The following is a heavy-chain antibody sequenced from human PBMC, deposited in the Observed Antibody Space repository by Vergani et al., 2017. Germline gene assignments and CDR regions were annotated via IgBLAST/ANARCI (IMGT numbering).Heavy chain of an antibody. CDR2: IYYSGST. D-gene: IGHD3-22*01. Sequence: QVQLQESGPGLVKPSETLSLTCTVSGGSISSYYWSWIRQPPGKGLEWIGYIYYSGSTNYNPSLKSRVTLSLDTYKNQFSLKLSSVTAADTAVYYCARQGRYYDSSGYYLSRWGQGTLVTVSS. CDR3: ARQGRYYDSSGYYLSR. CDR1: GGSISSYY. V-gene: IGHV4-59*08. J-gene: IGHJ4*02.